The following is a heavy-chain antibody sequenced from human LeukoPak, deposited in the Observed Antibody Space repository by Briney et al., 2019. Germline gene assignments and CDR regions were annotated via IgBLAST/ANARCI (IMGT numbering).Heavy chain of an antibody. J-gene: IGHJ4*02. V-gene: IGHV3-74*01. CDR3: AKGRYYGSGKWGYFEY. CDR2: INTDGTVT. D-gene: IGHD3-10*01. CDR1: GFTFSKYW. Sequence: GGSLRLSCAASGFTFSKYWMLWVRQAPGKGLESVSRINTDGTVTTYADSVKGRFTVSRDNADNTMFLQMNSVRAEDTAVYYCAKGRYYGSGKWGYFEYWGQGTLVAVSS.